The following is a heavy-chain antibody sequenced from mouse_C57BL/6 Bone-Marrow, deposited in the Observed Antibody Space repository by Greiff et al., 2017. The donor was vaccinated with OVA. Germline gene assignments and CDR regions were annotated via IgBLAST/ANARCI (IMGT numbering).Heavy chain of an antibody. D-gene: IGHD2-3*01. V-gene: IGHV10-1*01. CDR3: VRGGYYKDYAMDY. Sequence: EVQLVESGGGLVPPKGSLTLSCAASGFSFNTYAMNWVRQAPGQGLEWVARIRSKSNNYATYYADSVKDRFTISRDDSDSMLYLQMNNLKTEDTAMYDCVRGGYYKDYAMDYWGQGTSVTVTS. CDR1: GFSFNTYA. CDR2: IRSKSNNYAT. J-gene: IGHJ4*01.